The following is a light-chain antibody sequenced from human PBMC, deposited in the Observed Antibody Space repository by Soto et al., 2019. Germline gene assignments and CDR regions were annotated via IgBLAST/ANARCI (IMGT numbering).Light chain of an antibody. J-gene: IGKJ3*01. V-gene: IGKV1-27*01. CDR1: QGISNY. CDR2: AAS. Sequence: DIQMTQSPSSLSASVGDRVTITCRASQGISNYLAWYQQKPGKAPQLLIYAASTLQSGVPSRFSGNGSGTDFTLTISSLQPEDVATYYCQRHNSAPPVSFGPGTKWELK. CDR3: QRHNSAPPVS.